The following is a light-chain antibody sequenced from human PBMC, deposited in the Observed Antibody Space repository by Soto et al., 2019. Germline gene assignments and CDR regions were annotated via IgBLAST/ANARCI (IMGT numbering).Light chain of an antibody. CDR3: QQYNNWPQT. J-gene: IGKJ1*01. Sequence: EIVLTQSPATLSLSPGERATLSCGASQTITSAYLAWYQQKPGQAPRLLIYGASTRATGIPARFSGSGSGTEFTLTISSLQSEDFAVYYCQQYNNWPQTFGQGTKVEIK. CDR1: QTITSAY. V-gene: IGKV3-15*01. CDR2: GAS.